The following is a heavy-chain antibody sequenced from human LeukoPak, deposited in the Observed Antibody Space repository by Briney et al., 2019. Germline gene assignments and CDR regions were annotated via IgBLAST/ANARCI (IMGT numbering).Heavy chain of an antibody. CDR2: ISSLSGTI. J-gene: IGHJ1*01. D-gene: IGHD3-22*01. CDR1: GFTFSSYS. Sequence: GGSLRLSCAAFGFTFSSYSMNWVRQAPGEGLEWVSYISSLSGTIYYADSVKGRFTISRDNAKNSLYLQMDSLRAEDTAVYYCARGVSRDSSGYYRDENFQHWGQGTLVTVSS. CDR3: ARGVSRDSSGYYRDENFQH. V-gene: IGHV3-48*01.